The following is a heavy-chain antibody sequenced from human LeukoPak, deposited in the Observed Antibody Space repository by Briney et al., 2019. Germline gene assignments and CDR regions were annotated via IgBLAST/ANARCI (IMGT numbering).Heavy chain of an antibody. CDR2: INHSGST. D-gene: IGHD3-22*01. CDR3: ARGGEPGSSGYYYDGPFDY. J-gene: IGHJ4*02. V-gene: IGHV4-34*01. CDR1: GGSFSGYY. Sequence: PSETLSLTCAVYGGSFSGYYWSWIRQPPGKGLEWIGEINHSGSTNYNPSLKSRVTISVDTSKNQFSLKLSSVTAADTAVYYCARGGEPGSSGYYYDGPFDYWGQVTLVTVSS.